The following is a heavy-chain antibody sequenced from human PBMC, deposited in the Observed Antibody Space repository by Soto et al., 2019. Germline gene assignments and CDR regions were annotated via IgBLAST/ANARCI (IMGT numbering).Heavy chain of an antibody. D-gene: IGHD6-25*01. CDR3: ARDHPGVTAGPLY. J-gene: IGHJ4*02. CDR2: IHGAEIT. CDR1: GSSGRSNY. Sequence: VQLVESGGGLIQPGGSLRLSCSASGSSGRSNYMSWVRQAPGKGMEWVSVIHGAEITYYPDSLQGRFTISRDASKSTKYLKMNSLRVEDTAVYYCARDHPGVTAGPLYWGQGILVTGSS. V-gene: IGHV3-53*01.